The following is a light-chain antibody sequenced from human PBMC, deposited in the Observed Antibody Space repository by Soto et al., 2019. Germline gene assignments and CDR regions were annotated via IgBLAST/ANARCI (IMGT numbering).Light chain of an antibody. CDR1: SDDVGAYNS. V-gene: IGLV2-23*01. CDR2: KGT. J-gene: IGLJ1*01. CDR3: CSSAPESTYV. Sequence: QSALAQPASVSVSPGQSITISCTGTSDDVGAYNSVSWYQQLPHKAPQVILYKGTQRPSGVSSRFSGSTSVNAAALTISGLQADDEADYFCCSSAPESTYVFGTGPKVTVL.